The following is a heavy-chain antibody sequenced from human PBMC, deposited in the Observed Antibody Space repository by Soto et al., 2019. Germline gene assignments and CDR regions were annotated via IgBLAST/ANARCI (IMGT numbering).Heavy chain of an antibody. J-gene: IGHJ4*02. D-gene: IGHD4-4*01. CDR2: ISSDASHR. CDR3: VRWERGTSVETTVHCFDY. V-gene: IGHV3-30-3*01. Sequence: QVQLVESGGGGVQPGRSLRLSCVASGFTFTTYTFHWIRQAPGKGLEWVAVISSDASHRYYADSVKDRFTISRDNSKNIVYLEMNSLMADDTAVYYCVRWERGTSVETTVHCFDYWGQGARVTVSS. CDR1: GFTFTTYT.